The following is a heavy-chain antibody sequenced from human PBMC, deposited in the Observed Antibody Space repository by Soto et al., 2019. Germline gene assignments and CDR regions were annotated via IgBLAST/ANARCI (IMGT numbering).Heavy chain of an antibody. J-gene: IGHJ5*02. Sequence: PGGSLRLSCAASGFTFSSYAMSWVRQAPGKGLEWVSAISGSGGSTYYADSVKGRFTISRDNSKNTLYLQMNSLRAEDTAVYYCAKEIAFPRSIAVAGENWFDPWGQGTLVTVSS. V-gene: IGHV3-23*01. CDR2: ISGSGGST. D-gene: IGHD6-19*01. CDR3: AKEIAFPRSIAVAGENWFDP. CDR1: GFTFSSYA.